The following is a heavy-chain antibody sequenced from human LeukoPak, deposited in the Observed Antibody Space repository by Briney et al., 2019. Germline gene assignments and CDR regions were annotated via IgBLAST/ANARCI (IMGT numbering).Heavy chain of an antibody. D-gene: IGHD3-10*01. CDR1: GFSFRNYA. J-gene: IGHJ4*02. Sequence: PGRSLRLSCAASGFSFRNYAIHWVRQAPGKGLEWVAVISSGGSDKFYADSVKGRFTVSRDNSKNTLYLQMSSLRVEDTAVYYCARDCCGEWYFFDSWGQGTLITVSS. V-gene: IGHV3-30-3*01. CDR3: ARDCCGEWYFFDS. CDR2: ISSGGSDK.